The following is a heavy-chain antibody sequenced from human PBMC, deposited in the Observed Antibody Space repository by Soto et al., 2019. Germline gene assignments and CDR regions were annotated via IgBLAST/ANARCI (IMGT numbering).Heavy chain of an antibody. CDR2: IYYSGST. J-gene: IGHJ2*01. CDR1: GGSISSGGYY. V-gene: IGHV4-31*03. Sequence: QVQLQESGPGLVKPSQTLSLTCTVSGGSISSGGYYWSWIRQHPGKGLEWIGYIYYSGSTYYNPSLKRRFTISVDTSKNQFSLKLSSVTAADTAVYYCARAPLASCSGGSCPENYWYFDLWGRGTLVTVSS. CDR3: ARAPLASCSGGSCPENYWYFDL. D-gene: IGHD2-15*01.